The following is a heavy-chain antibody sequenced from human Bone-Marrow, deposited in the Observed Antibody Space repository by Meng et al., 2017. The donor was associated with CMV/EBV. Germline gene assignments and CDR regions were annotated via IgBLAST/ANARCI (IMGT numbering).Heavy chain of an antibody. V-gene: IGHV4-59*01. D-gene: IGHD2-2*01. CDR3: ARNFRMYLYYYYYGMDD. J-gene: IGHJ6*02. Sequence: SETLSLTCTASGGSISSYYWSWIRQPPGKGLEWIWYIYYSGSTNYNPSLKSRVTISVDTSKNQFSLKLSSVTAADTAVYYCARNFRMYLYYYYYGMDDWGQGTTVTVSS. CDR2: IYYSGST. CDR1: GGSISSYY.